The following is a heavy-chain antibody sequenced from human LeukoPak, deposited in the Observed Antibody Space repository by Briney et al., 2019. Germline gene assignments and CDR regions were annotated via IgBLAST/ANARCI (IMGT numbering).Heavy chain of an antibody. V-gene: IGHV3-23*01. J-gene: IGHJ4*02. Sequence: GGSLRLSCAASGFAFSSYAMSWVRQAPGKGLEWVSAISGSGGSTYYADSVKGRFTISRDNSKNTLYLQMNSLRAEDTAVYYCAKGYSGYDLHFDYWGQGTLVTVSS. CDR1: GFAFSSYA. D-gene: IGHD5-12*01. CDR2: ISGSGGST. CDR3: AKGYSGYDLHFDY.